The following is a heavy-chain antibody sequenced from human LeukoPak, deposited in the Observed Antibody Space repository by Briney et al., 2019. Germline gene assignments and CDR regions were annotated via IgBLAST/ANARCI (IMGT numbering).Heavy chain of an antibody. J-gene: IGHJ6*03. V-gene: IGHV4-59*12. Sequence: SETLSLTCAVSGVSITSYYWSWIRQHPEKGLEWIGYLSDVGTNDYNPSLKGRVTISRDTSKNQFSLKLSSVTAADTAVYYCARDGCGGSCFHYYYYYMDVWGKGTTVTISS. D-gene: IGHD2-15*01. CDR1: GVSITSYY. CDR3: ARDGCGGSCFHYYYYYMDV. CDR2: LSDVGTN.